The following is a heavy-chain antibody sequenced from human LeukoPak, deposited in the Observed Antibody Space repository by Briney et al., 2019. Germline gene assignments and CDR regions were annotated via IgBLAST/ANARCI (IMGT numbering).Heavy chain of an antibody. D-gene: IGHD1-20*01. CDR1: GFTFSSYW. CDR2: IKQDGSEK. Sequence: PGGSLRLSCAASGFTFSSYWMSWVHQAPGKGLEWVANIKQDGSEKYYVDSVKGRFTISRDNAKNSLYLQMNSLRAEDTAVYYCARDLVTGTPWFDPWGRGTLVTVSS. CDR3: ARDLVTGTPWFDP. V-gene: IGHV3-7*01. J-gene: IGHJ5*02.